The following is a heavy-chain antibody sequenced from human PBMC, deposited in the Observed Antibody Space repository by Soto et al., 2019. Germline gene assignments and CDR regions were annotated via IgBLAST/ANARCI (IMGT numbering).Heavy chain of an antibody. J-gene: IGHJ4*02. CDR1: CCSLLTSKS. CDR2: IYHSGST. Sequence: SETLSLICAFSCCSLLTSKSWSWLRQLPGQGLEWIGEIYHSGSTNYNPSLKSRVTISVDKSKNQFSLKLSSVTAADTAVYYCARGGPDRTGFDYWGQGSLVTVS. CDR3: ARGGPDRTGFDY. V-gene: IGHV4-4*02.